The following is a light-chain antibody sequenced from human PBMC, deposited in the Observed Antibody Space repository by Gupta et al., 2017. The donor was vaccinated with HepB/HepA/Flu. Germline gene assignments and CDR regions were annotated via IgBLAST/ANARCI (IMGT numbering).Light chain of an antibody. CDR3: QSSDSSNQNWV. CDR1: SGSIASNY. Sequence: NFMLTQPHAVSESPGKTVTISCTGSSGSIASNYVQWYQQRPGSAPTTVIHVVNQRPSGVPDRFSGSIASSSTSASLPTTGLQTEDEADYYCQSSDSSNQNWVFGGGTKLTVL. CDR2: VVN. J-gene: IGLJ3*02. V-gene: IGLV6-57*02.